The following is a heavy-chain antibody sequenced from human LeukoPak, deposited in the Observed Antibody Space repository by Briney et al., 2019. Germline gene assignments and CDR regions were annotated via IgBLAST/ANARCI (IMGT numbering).Heavy chain of an antibody. CDR3: ARMAQYSSSWGEFDY. V-gene: IGHV1-18*04. CDR2: ISAYNGNT. D-gene: IGHD6-13*01. CDR1: GYTFTGYY. J-gene: IGHJ4*02. Sequence: ASVKVSCKASGYTFTGYYMHWVRQAPGQGLEWMGWISAYNGNTNYAQKLQGRVTMTTDTSTSTAYMELRSLRSDGTAVYYCARMAQYSSSWGEFDYWGQGTLVTVSS.